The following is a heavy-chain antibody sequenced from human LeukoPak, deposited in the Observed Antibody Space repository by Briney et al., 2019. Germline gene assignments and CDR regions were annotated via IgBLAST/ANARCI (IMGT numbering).Heavy chain of an antibody. CDR1: GYTFTNYY. Sequence: ASVKVSCKASGYTFTNYYMHWVRQAPGQGLEWMGWINPNSGATNYAQKLQGRVTMTRDTSISTAYMELSRLKSDDTAVYYCARIPLGVVATGYWGQGTLVTVSS. J-gene: IGHJ4*02. D-gene: IGHD5-12*01. V-gene: IGHV1-2*02. CDR3: ARIPLGVVATGY. CDR2: INPNSGAT.